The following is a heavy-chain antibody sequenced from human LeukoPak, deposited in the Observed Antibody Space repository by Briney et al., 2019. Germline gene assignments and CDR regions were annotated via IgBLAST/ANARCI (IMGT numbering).Heavy chain of an antibody. CDR1: GGSFSGYY. CDR3: ARGRRYIVVVPAVMWCSAFDI. D-gene: IGHD2-2*01. Sequence: PSETLSLTCAVYGGSFSGYYWSWIRQPPGKGLEWIGEINHSGSTNYDPSLKSRVTISVDTSKNQFSLKLSSVTAADTAVYYCARGRRYIVVVPAVMWCSAFDIWGQGTMVTVSS. CDR2: INHSGST. V-gene: IGHV4-34*01. J-gene: IGHJ3*02.